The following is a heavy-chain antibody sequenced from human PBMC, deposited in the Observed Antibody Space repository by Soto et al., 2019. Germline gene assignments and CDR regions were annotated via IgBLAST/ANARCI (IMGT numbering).Heavy chain of an antibody. J-gene: IGHJ4*03. CDR3: AREYTTNVVGPPGQ. Sequence: QVQLVESGGGLVKPGGSLRLSCAASGFTFSDFFMIWIRQAPGKGLEWVAYISSSGSTIFYADSVNGRFTISRDTAKNSLFPEMSIRRAKGTAVPYWAREYTTNVVGPPGQWGQGTLIIVYS. CDR2: ISSSGSTI. CDR1: GFTFSDFF. V-gene: IGHV3-11*01. D-gene: IGHD2-15*01.